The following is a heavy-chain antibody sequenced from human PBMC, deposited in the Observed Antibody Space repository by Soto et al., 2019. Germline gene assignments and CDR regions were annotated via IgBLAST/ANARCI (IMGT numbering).Heavy chain of an antibody. CDR2: ISYDGSNK. CDR1: GFTFSSYA. CDR3: ARDSNHDSSGYPDY. Sequence: QPGGSLRLSCAASGFTFSSYAMHWVRQAPGKGLEWVAVISYDGSNKYYADSVKGRFTISRDNSKNTLYLQMNSLRAEDTAVYYCARDSNHDSSGYPDYWGQGTLVTVSS. J-gene: IGHJ4*02. D-gene: IGHD3-22*01. V-gene: IGHV3-30-3*01.